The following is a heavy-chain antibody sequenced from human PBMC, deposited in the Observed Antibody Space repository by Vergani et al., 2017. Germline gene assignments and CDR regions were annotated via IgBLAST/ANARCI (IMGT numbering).Heavy chain of an antibody. CDR3: ARDPRGYGGDPEDYYYGMDV. CDR2: SNAGNGNT. J-gene: IGHJ6*02. Sequence: QVQLVQSGAEVKKPGASVKVSCKASGYTFTSYAMHWVRQAPGQRLEWMGWSNAGNGNTKYSQEFQGRVTITRDTSASTAYMELSSLRSEDMAVYYCARDPRGYGGDPEDYYYGMDVWGQGTTVTVSS. D-gene: IGHD2-21*02. CDR1: GYTFTSYA. V-gene: IGHV1-3*02.